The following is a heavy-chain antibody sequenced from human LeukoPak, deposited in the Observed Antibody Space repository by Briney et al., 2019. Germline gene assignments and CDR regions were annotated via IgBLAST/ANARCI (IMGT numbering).Heavy chain of an antibody. CDR3: AKGFTMIVVVITS. CDR1: GFTFSSYA. CDR2: ISGSGGST. D-gene: IGHD3-22*01. Sequence: PGGSLRLSCAASGFTFSSYAMSWVRQAPGKGLEWVSAISGSGGSTYYADTVKGRFTISRDNSKNTLYLQMNSLRAEDTAVYYCAKGFTMIVVVITSWGQGTLVTVSS. J-gene: IGHJ5*02. V-gene: IGHV3-23*01.